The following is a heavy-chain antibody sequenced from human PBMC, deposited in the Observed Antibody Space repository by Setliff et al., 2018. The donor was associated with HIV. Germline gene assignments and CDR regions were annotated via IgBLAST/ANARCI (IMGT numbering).Heavy chain of an antibody. J-gene: IGHJ4*02. CDR2: IYYSGST. CDR1: GDSIISGDYY. V-gene: IGHV4-30-4*08. Sequence: SETLSLTCTVSGDSIISGDYYWSWIRQPPGKGLEWTGYIYYSGSTYYNPSLKSRVTISVDTSKNQFSLKLSSVTAADTAVYYCASLNYYDSSGYYPHWGQGTLVTVSS. CDR3: ASLNYYDSSGYYPH. D-gene: IGHD3-22*01.